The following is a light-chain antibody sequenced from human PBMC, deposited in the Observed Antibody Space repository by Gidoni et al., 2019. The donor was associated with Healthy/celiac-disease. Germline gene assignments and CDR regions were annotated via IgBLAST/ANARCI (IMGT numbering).Light chain of an antibody. CDR2: EVS. CDR3: SSYTSSSTLEGV. V-gene: IGLV2-14*01. Sequence: QSALTQPASVSGSPGPSITISCTGTSSDVGGYNYVSWYQQHPGKAPKLMIYEVSNRPSGVPDRFSGSKSGNTASLTISGLQAEDEADYYCSSYTSSSTLEGVFGTGTKVTVL. J-gene: IGLJ1*01. CDR1: SSDVGGYNY.